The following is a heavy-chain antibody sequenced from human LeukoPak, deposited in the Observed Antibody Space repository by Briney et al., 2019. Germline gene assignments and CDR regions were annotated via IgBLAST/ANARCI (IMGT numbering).Heavy chain of an antibody. CDR1: GFTFSNAW. J-gene: IGHJ4*02. CDR3: TTDQELSGSYY. CDR2: IKSKTDGGTT. Sequence: GGSLRLSCAASGFTFSNAWMSWVRQAPGKGLEWVGRIKSKTDGGTTDYAAPVKGRFTISRDDSKNTLYLQMNGLKTEDTAVYYCTTDQELSGSYYWGQGTLVTVSS. V-gene: IGHV3-15*01. D-gene: IGHD1-26*01.